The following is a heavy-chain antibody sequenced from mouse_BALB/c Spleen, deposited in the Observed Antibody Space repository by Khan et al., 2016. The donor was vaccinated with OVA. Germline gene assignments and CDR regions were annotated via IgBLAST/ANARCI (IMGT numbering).Heavy chain of an antibody. Sequence: QIQLVQSGAELARPGASVKMSCQASGYTFTSNTMHWVKQRPGQGLEWIGYINPRTSYTNYNQKFKDKATLTADKSSSTAYMPLSSLTSEDSSLYYCARRTTDYAMPYWGQGTSVPFSS. CDR3: ARRTTDYAMPY. CDR1: GYTFTSNT. V-gene: IGHV1-4*01. CDR2: INPRTSYT. J-gene: IGHJ4*01. D-gene: IGHD2-14*01.